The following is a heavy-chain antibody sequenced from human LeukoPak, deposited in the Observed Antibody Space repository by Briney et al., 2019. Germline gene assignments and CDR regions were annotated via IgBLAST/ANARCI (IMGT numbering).Heavy chain of an antibody. V-gene: IGHV3-53*01. J-gene: IGHJ4*02. Sequence: GGSLRLSCAASGVTVSSNYMSWVRQAPGKGLEWVSVIYSGGNTYYADSVKGRFTISRDNSKNTLYLQMNSLRAEDTAVYYCARGGLYCSSTSCPFDYWGQGTLVTVSS. D-gene: IGHD2-2*01. CDR2: IYSGGNT. CDR3: ARGGLYCSSTSCPFDY. CDR1: GVTVSSNY.